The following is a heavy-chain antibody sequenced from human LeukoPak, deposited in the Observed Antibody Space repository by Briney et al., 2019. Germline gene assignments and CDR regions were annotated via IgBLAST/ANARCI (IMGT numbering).Heavy chain of an antibody. CDR2: IGWYGDTT. D-gene: IGHD2-8*02. CDR3: AKDGHYCTATTCFSSWFDP. CDR1: GFSLNEFT. Sequence: AGGSQTLSCAASGFSLNEFTMHWLRQAPGKGLERVALIGWYGDTTFYAESVKGRFTVSRDNSKNSLFLQMNSLKTEDTAFYYCAKDGHYCTATTCFSSWFDPWGQGTLVTVSS. V-gene: IGHV3-43*01. J-gene: IGHJ5*02.